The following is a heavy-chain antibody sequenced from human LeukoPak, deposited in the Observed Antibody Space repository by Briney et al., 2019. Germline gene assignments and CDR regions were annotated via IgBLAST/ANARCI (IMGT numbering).Heavy chain of an antibody. J-gene: IGHJ4*02. D-gene: IGHD2-2*01. Sequence: PSETLSLTCTVSGGSISSSSYYWGWIRQPPGKGLEWIGSIYYSGSTYYNPSLKSRVTISVDTSKNQFSLKLSSVTAADTAVYYCARGRGSSTSFDYWGQGTLVTASS. CDR2: IYYSGST. V-gene: IGHV4-39*01. CDR3: ARGRGSSTSFDY. CDR1: GGSISSSSYY.